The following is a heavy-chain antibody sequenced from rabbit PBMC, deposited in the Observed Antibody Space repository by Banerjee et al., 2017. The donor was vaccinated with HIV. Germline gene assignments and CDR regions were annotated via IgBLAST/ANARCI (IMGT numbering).Heavy chain of an antibody. V-gene: IGHV1S45*01. CDR3: ARDLAGVIGRNFDL. CDR1: GFSFSNKYV. Sequence: QEQLVESGGGLVKPEGSLTLTCTASGFSFSNKYVMCWVRQAPGKGLEWIACINTSSGNTVYATWAKGRFTISRTSSTTVALQMTSLTAADTATYFCARDLAGVIGRNFDLWGPGTLVTVS. D-gene: IGHD4-1*01. J-gene: IGHJ4*01. CDR2: INTSSGNT.